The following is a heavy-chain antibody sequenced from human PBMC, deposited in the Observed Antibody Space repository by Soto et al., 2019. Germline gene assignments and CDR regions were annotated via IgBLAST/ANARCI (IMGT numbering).Heavy chain of an antibody. CDR2: ISWDGGST. CDR3: AKALPGRKAPYYYYYGMDV. V-gene: IGHV3-43*01. CDR1: GFTFDDYT. Sequence: GGSLRLSCAASGFTFDDYTMHWVRQAPGKGLEWVSLISWDGGSTYYADSVKGRFTISRDNSKNSLYLQMNSLRTGDTALYYCAKALPGRKAPYYYYYGMDVWGQGTTVTVSS. J-gene: IGHJ6*02.